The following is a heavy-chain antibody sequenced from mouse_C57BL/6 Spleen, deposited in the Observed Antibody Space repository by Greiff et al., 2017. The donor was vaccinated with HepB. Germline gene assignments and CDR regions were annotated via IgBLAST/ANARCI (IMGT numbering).Heavy chain of an antibody. V-gene: IGHV3-5*01. D-gene: IGHD2-3*01. CDR1: GISITTGNYR. Sequence: EVQLQQSGPGLVKPSQTVFLTCTVTGISITTGNYRWSWIRQFPGNKLEWIGYIYYSGTITYNPSLTSRTTITRDTPKNQFFLEMNSLTAEDTATYYCARDDGYYYYAMDYWGQGTSVTVSS. CDR3: ARDDGYYYYAMDY. J-gene: IGHJ4*01. CDR2: IYYSGTI.